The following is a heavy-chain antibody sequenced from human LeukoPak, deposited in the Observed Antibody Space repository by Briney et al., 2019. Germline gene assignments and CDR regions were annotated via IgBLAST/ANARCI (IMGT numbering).Heavy chain of an antibody. CDR2: IYYSGST. J-gene: IGHJ5*02. V-gene: IGHV4-39*07. CDR3: ARGLVAVAFSNWFDP. D-gene: IGHD6-19*01. CDR1: GGSISISSYY. Sequence: SETLSLTCTVSGGSISISSYYWGWIRQPPGKGLEWIGSIYYSGSTYYNPSLKSRVTISVDTSKNQFSLKLSSVTAADTAVYYCARGLVAVAFSNWFDPWGQGTLVTVSS.